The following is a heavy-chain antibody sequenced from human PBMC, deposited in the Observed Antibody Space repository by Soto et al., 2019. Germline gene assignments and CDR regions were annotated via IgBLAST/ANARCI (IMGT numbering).Heavy chain of an antibody. CDR3: AIVRFGELV. J-gene: IGHJ4*02. CDR2: IGVGGGDR. Sequence: EVQLLESGGGLVQPGGSLRLSCAASGFTFSSYAMSWVRQAPGKGLEWVSIIGVGGGDRYYPESVTGRFTISRDNSRDTLYLEMNSLRDEDTAVYYCAIVRFGELVWGQGTLVTVSS. D-gene: IGHD3-10*01. CDR1: GFTFSSYA. V-gene: IGHV3-23*01.